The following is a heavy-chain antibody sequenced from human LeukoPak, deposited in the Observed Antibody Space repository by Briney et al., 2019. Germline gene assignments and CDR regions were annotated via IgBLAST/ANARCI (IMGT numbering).Heavy chain of an antibody. V-gene: IGHV3-43D*03. Sequence: GGSLRLSCAASGFTFDDYAMHWVRQASGKGLEWVSHITWDGGSTHYADSVEGRFTISRDNRENSLYLQMNSLRPEDTAFCAKDRAARGRGNYFYMDVWGKGTTVTVSS. J-gene: IGHJ6*03. CDR2: ITWDGGST. CDR1: GFTFDDYA. CDR3: AKDRAARGRGNYFYMDV. D-gene: IGHD2/OR15-2a*01.